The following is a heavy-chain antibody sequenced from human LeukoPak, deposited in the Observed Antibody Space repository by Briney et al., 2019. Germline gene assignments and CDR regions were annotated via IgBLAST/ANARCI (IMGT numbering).Heavy chain of an antibody. CDR2: IWHDGSIK. Sequence: GGSLRLSCAASGFTFSTYGMHWVRQAPGKGLEWVAVIWHDGSIKYYADSVKGRFTISRDNSKNTLYLQMNSLRAEDTAVYYCARAVGAFDFWGPGTIAIVPS. CDR1: GFTFSTYG. J-gene: IGHJ3*01. CDR3: ARAVGAFDF. V-gene: IGHV3-33*01.